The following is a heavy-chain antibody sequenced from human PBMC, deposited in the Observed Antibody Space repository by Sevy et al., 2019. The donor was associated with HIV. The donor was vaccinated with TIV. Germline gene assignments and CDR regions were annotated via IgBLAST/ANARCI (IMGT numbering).Heavy chain of an antibody. CDR3: ARRIAARPHDAFDI. CDR2: IKQDGSEK. Sequence: GGSLRLSCAASGFTFSSYWMSWVRQAPGKGLEWVANIKQDGSEKYYVDSVKGRFTISRDNAKNSLYLQMNSLRAEDTAVYYCARRIAARPHDAFDIWGQGTMVTVSS. J-gene: IGHJ3*02. D-gene: IGHD6-6*01. CDR1: GFTFSSYW. V-gene: IGHV3-7*01.